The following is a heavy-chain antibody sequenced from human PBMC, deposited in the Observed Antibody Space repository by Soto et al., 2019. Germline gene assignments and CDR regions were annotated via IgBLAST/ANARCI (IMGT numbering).Heavy chain of an antibody. Sequence: QVQLQQWGAGLLKPSETLSLTCAVYGGFVSSGSYYWSWIRQPPGKGLEWIGEMSHSGGTHFNPSLTRRVTISVDTSKNQFSLKMSSVTAADTALYYCARVERGTATTVVDAFEIWGPGTMVTVSS. CDR2: MSHSGGT. V-gene: IGHV4-34*01. CDR3: ARVERGTATTVVDAFEI. J-gene: IGHJ3*02. CDR1: GGFVSSGSYY. D-gene: IGHD1-1*01.